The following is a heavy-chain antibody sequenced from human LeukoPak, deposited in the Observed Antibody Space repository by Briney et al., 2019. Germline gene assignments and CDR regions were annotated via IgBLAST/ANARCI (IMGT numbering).Heavy chain of an antibody. V-gene: IGHV4-34*01. Sequence: PSETLSLTCAVYGGSFSGYYWSWIRQPPGKGLEWIGEINHSGSTNYNPSLKSRVTISVDTSKNQFSLKLSSVTAADTAVYYCARQRGYYGSGSYLNWFDPWGQGTLVTVSS. J-gene: IGHJ5*02. CDR2: INHSGST. CDR1: GGSFSGYY. CDR3: ARQRGYYGSGSYLNWFDP. D-gene: IGHD3-10*01.